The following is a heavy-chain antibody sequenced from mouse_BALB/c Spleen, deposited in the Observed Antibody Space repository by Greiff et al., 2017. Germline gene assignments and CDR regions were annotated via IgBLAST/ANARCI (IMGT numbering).Heavy chain of an antibody. V-gene: IGHV3-8*02. CDR2: ISYSGST. D-gene: IGHD2-14*01. CDR1: GDSITSGY. CDR3: ARWGYDDYAMDY. J-gene: IGHJ4*01. Sequence: EVQVVESGPSLVKPSQTLSLTCSVTGDSITSGYWNWIRKFPGNKLEYMGYISYSGSTYYNPSLKSRISITRDTSKNQYYLQLNSVTTEDTATYYCARWGYDDYAMDYWGQGTSVTVSS.